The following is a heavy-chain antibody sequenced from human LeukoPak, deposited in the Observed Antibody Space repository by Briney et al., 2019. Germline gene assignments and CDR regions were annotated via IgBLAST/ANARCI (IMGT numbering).Heavy chain of an antibody. V-gene: IGHV3-30-3*01. CDR1: GFTFRSHA. CDR3: SRNPEMQYWFDP. CDR2: ISWDGTKK. J-gene: IGHJ5*02. Sequence: PGGSLRLSCAASGFTFRSHAMHWVRQAPGKGLEWVAFISWDGTKKSYGDSVKGRFTISRDNLKNTLYLHWDSLRVEDTAVYYCSRNPEMQYWFDPCGQGSLVSVSS.